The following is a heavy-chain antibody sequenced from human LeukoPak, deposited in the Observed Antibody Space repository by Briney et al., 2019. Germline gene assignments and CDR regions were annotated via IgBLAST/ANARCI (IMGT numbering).Heavy chain of an antibody. J-gene: IGHJ4*02. D-gene: IGHD6-13*01. CDR1: GYTFTGYH. Sequence: ASVKVSCKASGYTFTGYHIHWVRQATGQGLEWMGRINPYSGDTNFAQKFQGRVTMTRDTSITTAYMDLSSLTPDDTAVYFCARDQGSLTRSWYTGYWGQGTQVTVSS. V-gene: IGHV1-2*06. CDR2: INPYSGDT. CDR3: ARDQGSLTRSWYTGY.